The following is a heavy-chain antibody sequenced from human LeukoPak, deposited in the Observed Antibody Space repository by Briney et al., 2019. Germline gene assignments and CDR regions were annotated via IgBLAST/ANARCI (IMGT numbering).Heavy chain of an antibody. CDR1: GYTFTSYD. Sequence: ASVKVSCKASGYTFTSYDINWVRQATGQGLEWMGWMNPNSGNTGYAQKFQGRVTITRNTSISTAYMELSSLRSEGTAVYYCARTYCTNGVCYTGVDYWGQGTLVTVSS. D-gene: IGHD2-8*01. J-gene: IGHJ4*02. V-gene: IGHV1-8*03. CDR3: ARTYCTNGVCYTGVDY. CDR2: MNPNSGNT.